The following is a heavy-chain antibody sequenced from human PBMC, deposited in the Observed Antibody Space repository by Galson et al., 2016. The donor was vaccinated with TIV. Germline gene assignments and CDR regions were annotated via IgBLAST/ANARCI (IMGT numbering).Heavy chain of an antibody. CDR1: RFTFSSYA. V-gene: IGHV3-23*01. CDR3: HVVLTSGDSYGLDV. J-gene: IGHJ6*02. D-gene: IGHD3-22*01. Sequence: SLRLSCAASRFTFSSYAMSWVRQAPGKGLEWVSAISLSGGRTYYAGSVKGRFTFSRDNSKNTLYLQMDRLRAEDTAVYYSHVVLTSGDSYGLDVWGQGTTVTVSS. CDR2: ISLSGGRT.